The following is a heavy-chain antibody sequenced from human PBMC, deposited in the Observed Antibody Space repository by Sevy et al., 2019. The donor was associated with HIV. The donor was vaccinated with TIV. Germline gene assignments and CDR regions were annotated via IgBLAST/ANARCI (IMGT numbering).Heavy chain of an antibody. CDR1: GFTFSSYW. CDR2: IKPDGSES. Sequence: GGSLRLSCAASGFTFSSYWMSWVRQAPGKGLEWFANIKPDGSESNHVGSVKGRFTISRDNAKNSLYLQMNSLTAEDTAVYYCARDVGGGYFDYWGQGTLVTVSS. CDR3: ARDVGGGYFDY. V-gene: IGHV3-7*03. J-gene: IGHJ4*01. D-gene: IGHD3-16*01.